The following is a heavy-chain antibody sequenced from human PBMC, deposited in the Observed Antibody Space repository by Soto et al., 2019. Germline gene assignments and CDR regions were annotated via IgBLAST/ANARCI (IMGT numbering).Heavy chain of an antibody. V-gene: IGHV3-23*01. CDR3: AKDPLYYDFWSGYTRRRGYYFDY. CDR1: GFTFSNSA. Sequence: EVQLLESGGGLVQPGGSLRLSCAASGFTFSNSAMTWVRQAPGKGLEWVSVISGSGGSTYYADSVKGRFTISRDNSKNTLYLQMNSLRAEDTAVYYCAKDPLYYDFWSGYTRRRGYYFDYWGQGTLVTVSS. D-gene: IGHD3-3*01. CDR2: ISGSGGST. J-gene: IGHJ4*02.